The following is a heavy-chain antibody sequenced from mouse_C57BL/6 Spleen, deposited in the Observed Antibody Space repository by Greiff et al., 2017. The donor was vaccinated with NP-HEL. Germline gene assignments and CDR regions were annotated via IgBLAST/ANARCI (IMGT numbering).Heavy chain of an antibody. D-gene: IGHD1-1*01. Sequence: EVQLQQSGPELVKPGASVKMSCKASGYTFTDYNMHWVKQSHGKSLEWIGYINPNNGGTSYNQKFKGKATLTVNKSSSTAYMELRSLKSEDSAVYYCARGTTVVANAMDYWGQGTSVTVSS. V-gene: IGHV1-22*01. CDR1: GYTFTDYN. CDR2: INPNNGGT. CDR3: ARGTTVVANAMDY. J-gene: IGHJ4*01.